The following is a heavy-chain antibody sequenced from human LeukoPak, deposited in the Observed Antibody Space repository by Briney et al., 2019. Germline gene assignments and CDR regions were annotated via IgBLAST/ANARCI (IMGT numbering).Heavy chain of an antibody. Sequence: PSETLSLTCKVSGGSISGHYWNWIRQPPGKGLEWIGNIDSSGSTTYNPSLKSRVTISLDKSRNQVSLKLSSVTAADTAVYYCARHESLYYDSSDYYYVTGNCFDPWGQGTLVTVSS. V-gene: IGHV4-59*08. CDR3: ARHESLYYDSSDYYYVTGNCFDP. D-gene: IGHD3-22*01. J-gene: IGHJ5*02. CDR1: GGSISGHY. CDR2: IDSSGST.